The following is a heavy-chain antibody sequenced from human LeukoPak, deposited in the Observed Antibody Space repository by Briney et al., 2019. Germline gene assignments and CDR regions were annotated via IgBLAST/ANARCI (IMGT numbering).Heavy chain of an antibody. J-gene: IGHJ4*02. V-gene: IGHV3-48*03. Sequence: GGSLRLSCAASGFTFSSYEMNWVRQAPGKGLEWVSYISSSGSTIYYADSVKGRFTISRDNAKNSLYLQMNSLRAEDTAVYYCARVGYSGKYPRLWGQGTLVTVSS. CDR3: ARVGYSGKYPRL. CDR2: ISSSGSTI. D-gene: IGHD1-26*01. CDR1: GFTFSSYE.